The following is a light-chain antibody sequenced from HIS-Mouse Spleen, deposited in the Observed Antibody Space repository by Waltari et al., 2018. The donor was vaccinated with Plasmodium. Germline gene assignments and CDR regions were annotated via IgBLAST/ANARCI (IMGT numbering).Light chain of an antibody. CDR3: QQYKNWSFT. CDR1: QSVSSN. CDR2: GAS. V-gene: IGKV3-15*01. J-gene: IGKJ3*01. Sequence: EIVMTHSPATLSVSPGESATLSPRASQSVSSNLAWYQQKPGQAPRHLIYGASTRPTGIPARFGGSGSGTEFTLTISSLQSEDFAVYCCQQYKNWSFTFGPGTKVDIK.